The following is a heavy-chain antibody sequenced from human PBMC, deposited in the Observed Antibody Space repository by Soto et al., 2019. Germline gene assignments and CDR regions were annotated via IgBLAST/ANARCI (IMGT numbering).Heavy chain of an antibody. CDR1: GFTFSSFA. CDR3: AKGGAVLLDPFDV. V-gene: IGHV3-23*01. D-gene: IGHD1-26*01. Sequence: GQLLESGGGMVQPGGSLRLSCAASGFTFSSFAMNWVRLPPGRGLEWVAAVTSSASSTHYADSVKGRFTISRDNSKNTLYLQMNSLRADETAVYYCAKGGAVLLDPFDVWGQGTMVTVSS. CDR2: VTSSASST. J-gene: IGHJ3*01.